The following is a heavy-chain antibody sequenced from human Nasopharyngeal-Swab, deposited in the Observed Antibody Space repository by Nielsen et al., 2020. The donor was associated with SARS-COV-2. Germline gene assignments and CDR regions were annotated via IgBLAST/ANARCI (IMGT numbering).Heavy chain of an antibody. CDR3: ARGVPRVTRGAFDI. J-gene: IGHJ3*02. D-gene: IGHD2-2*01. CDR2: INHSGST. Sequence: GSLRLSCAVYGGSFSGYYWSWIRQPPGKGLEWIGEINHSGSTNYNPSLKSRVTISVDTSKNQFSLKLSSVTAGDTAVYYCARGVPRVTRGAFDIWGQGTMVTVSS. V-gene: IGHV4-34*01. CDR1: GGSFSGYY.